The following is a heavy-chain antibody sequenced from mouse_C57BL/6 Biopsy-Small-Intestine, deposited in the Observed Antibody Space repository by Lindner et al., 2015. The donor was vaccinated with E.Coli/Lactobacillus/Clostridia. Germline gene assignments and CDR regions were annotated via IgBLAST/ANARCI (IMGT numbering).Heavy chain of an antibody. Sequence: VQLQESGAXLVRPGASVKLSCTASGFNIKDDYMHWVKQRPEQGLEWIGWIDPENGDTEYASKFQGKATITADTSSNTAYLQLSSLTSEDTAVYYCTTKIYYGNYYAMDYWGQGTSVTVSS. CDR1: GFNIKDDY. CDR2: IDPENGDT. J-gene: IGHJ4*01. CDR3: TTKIYYGNYYAMDY. V-gene: IGHV14-4*01. D-gene: IGHD2-1*01.